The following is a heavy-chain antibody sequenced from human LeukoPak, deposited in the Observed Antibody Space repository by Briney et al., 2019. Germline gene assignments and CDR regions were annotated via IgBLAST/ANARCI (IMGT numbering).Heavy chain of an antibody. CDR2: IHYSGST. CDR3: ARTGQQWLTYYFDY. J-gene: IGHJ4*02. V-gene: IGHV4-39*01. CDR1: GGSITSTNY. D-gene: IGHD6-19*01. Sequence: SETLSLTCGVSGGSITSTNYWTWVRQPPGKGLEWIGSIHYSGSTYYNPSLKSRVTISVDTSMNQFSLKLSSVTAADTAVYYCARTGQQWLTYYFDYWGQGTLVTVSS.